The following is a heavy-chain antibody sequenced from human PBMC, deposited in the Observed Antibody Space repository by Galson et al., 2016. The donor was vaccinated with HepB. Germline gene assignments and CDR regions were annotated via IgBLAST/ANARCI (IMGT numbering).Heavy chain of an antibody. CDR1: GFDFSLYS. CDR3: VRVGWGWSYGGGMDV. J-gene: IGHJ6*02. Sequence: SLRLSCAASGFDFSLYSMEWVRQAPGKGLDWVAVIQHNANSKYYADSVKGRFTISRDNSRKTLYLQMNSLRREGAAVYHCVRVGWGWSYGGGMDVWGQGTTVTVS. V-gene: IGHV3-30-3*01. CDR2: IQHNANSK. D-gene: IGHD5-18*01.